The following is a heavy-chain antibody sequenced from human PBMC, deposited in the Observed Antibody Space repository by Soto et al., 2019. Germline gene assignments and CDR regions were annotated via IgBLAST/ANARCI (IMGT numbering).Heavy chain of an antibody. D-gene: IGHD3-3*01. CDR2: ISYDGSNK. CDR1: GFTFSSYG. CDR3: EKDSSGGYYTQFDY. Sequence: GGSLRLSCAASGFTFSSYGMHWVRQAPGKGLEWVAVISYDGSNKYYADSVKGRFTISRDNSKNTLYLQMNSLRAEDTAVYYCEKDSSGGYYTQFDYWGQGTLVTVSS. V-gene: IGHV3-30*18. J-gene: IGHJ4*02.